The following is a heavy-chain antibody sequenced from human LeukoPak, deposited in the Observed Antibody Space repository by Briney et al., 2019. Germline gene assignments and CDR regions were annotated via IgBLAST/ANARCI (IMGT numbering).Heavy chain of an antibody. CDR2: IYTSGST. D-gene: IGHD1-26*01. Sequence: SETLSLTCTVSGGSISSYYWSWIRQPAGKGLEWIARIYTSGSTNYNPSLKSRVTMSVDTSKNQFSLKLSSLTAADTAVYYCARAGIVGATYNWFDPWGQGTLVTVSS. J-gene: IGHJ5*02. V-gene: IGHV4-4*07. CDR1: GGSISSYY. CDR3: ARAGIVGATYNWFDP.